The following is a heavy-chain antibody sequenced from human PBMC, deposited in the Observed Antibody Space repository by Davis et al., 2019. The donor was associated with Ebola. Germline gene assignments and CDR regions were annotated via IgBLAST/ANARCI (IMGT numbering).Heavy chain of an antibody. J-gene: IGHJ4*02. V-gene: IGHV4-31*02. CDR1: GGSISSGDYY. CDR3: ARRFRIAAAGTDY. D-gene: IGHD6-13*01. Sequence: MPSETLSLTCIVSGGSISSGDYYWSWVRQRPGKGLEWIGYIYSSGSTYYNPSLRSRFSISRDTSKNQFSLELSSVTAADTAVYYCARRFRIAAAGTDYWGQGTLVTVSS. CDR2: IYSSGST.